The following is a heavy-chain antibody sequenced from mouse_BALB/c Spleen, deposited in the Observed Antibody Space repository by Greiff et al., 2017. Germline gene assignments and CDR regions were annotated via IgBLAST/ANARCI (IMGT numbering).Heavy chain of an antibody. CDR3: ARHASSFGHWYFDV. D-gene: IGHD1-1*01. J-gene: IGHJ1*01. V-gene: IGHV8-12*01. Sequence: QVTLKVCGPGILQPSQTLSLTCSFSGFSLSTSGMGVSWIRQPSGKGLEWLAHIYWDDDKRYNPSLKSRLTISKDTSSNQVFLKITSVDTADTATYYCARHASSFGHWYFDVWGAGTTVTVSS. CDR2: IYWDDDK. CDR1: GFSLSTSGMG.